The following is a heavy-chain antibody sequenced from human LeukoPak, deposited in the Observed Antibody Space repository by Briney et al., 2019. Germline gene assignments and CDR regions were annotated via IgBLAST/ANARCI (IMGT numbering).Heavy chain of an antibody. CDR1: GYTFTSYD. Sequence: ASVKVSCKASGYTFTSYDINWVRQATGQGLEWMGWMNPNSGNTGYAQKFQGRVTMSRNTSISTAYMELSSLRSEDTAVYYCASFGTPKSGYDFDYWGQGTLVTVTS. J-gene: IGHJ4*02. V-gene: IGHV1-8*01. D-gene: IGHD5-12*01. CDR2: MNPNSGNT. CDR3: ASFGTPKSGYDFDY.